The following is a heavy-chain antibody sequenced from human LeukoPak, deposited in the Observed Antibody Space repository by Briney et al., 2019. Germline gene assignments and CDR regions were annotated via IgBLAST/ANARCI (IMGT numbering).Heavy chain of an antibody. CDR2: IIPIFGTA. CDR3: AGREDFYNNWFDP. D-gene: IGHD5-24*01. V-gene: IGHV1-69*13. J-gene: IGHJ5*02. Sequence: SVKVSCKASGGTFSSYAISWVRQAPGQGLEWMGGIIPIFGTANYAQKFQGRVTITADESTSTAYMELSSLRSEDTAVYYCAGREDFYNNWFDPWGQGTLITVSS. CDR1: GGTFSSYA.